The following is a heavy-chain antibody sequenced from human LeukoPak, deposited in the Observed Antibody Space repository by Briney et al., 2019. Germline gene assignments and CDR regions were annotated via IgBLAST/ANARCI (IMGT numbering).Heavy chain of an antibody. CDR1: GGSFSGYY. CDR3: ARGRVKNFWSGYYTSTWFDP. J-gene: IGHJ5*02. D-gene: IGHD3-3*01. Sequence: PSETLSLTCAVYGGSFSGYYWSRIRQPPGKGLEWIGEINHSGSTYYNPSLKSRVTISVDRSKNQFSLKLSSVTAADTAVYYCARGRVKNFWSGYYTSTWFDPWGQGTLVTVSS. V-gene: IGHV4-34*01. CDR2: INHSGST.